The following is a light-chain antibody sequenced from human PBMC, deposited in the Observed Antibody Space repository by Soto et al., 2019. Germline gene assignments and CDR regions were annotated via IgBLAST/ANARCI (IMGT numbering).Light chain of an antibody. V-gene: IGLV1-47*01. J-gene: IGLJ1*01. CDR1: SSNIGSNY. Sequence: QSVLTQPPSASGTPGQRVTISCSGSSSNIGSNYVYWYQQLPGTAPKLLIYRNNQRPSGVPDRFSGSKSGTSASLAISGLRSEDEADYYCAAWDDNLSGRYVFGTGTKDTVL. CDR2: RNN. CDR3: AAWDDNLSGRYV.